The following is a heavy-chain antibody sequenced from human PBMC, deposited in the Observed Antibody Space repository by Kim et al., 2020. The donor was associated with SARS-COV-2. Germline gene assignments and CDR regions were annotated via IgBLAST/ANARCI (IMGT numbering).Heavy chain of an antibody. CDR1: AHTFTGYY. J-gene: IGHJ4*02. D-gene: IGHD1-1*01. CDR2: ISPNSGDT. Sequence: ASVKVSCKASAHTFTGYYLHWVRQAPGQGLEWIGRISPNSGDTHYAQRFQGRVTMTRDTSINSFYMELTRLTSDDTAVYYCARDEAWSGLQLWLAYWGQG. CDR3: ARDEAWSGLQLWLAY. V-gene: IGHV1-2*06.